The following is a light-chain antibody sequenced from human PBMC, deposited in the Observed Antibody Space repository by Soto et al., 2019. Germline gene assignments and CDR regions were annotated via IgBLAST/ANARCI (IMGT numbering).Light chain of an antibody. CDR2: AAS. Sequence: DIQMTQSPFSLSASVGDRVTITCRASQTISTYLNWYQQRPGRAPKLLVHAASNLRDGTPSRFSGSGSETDFTLTISSLQPEDFATYYCPQNDDAPTTFGPGTKVTMK. J-gene: IGKJ3*01. V-gene: IGKV1-39*01. CDR1: QTISTY. CDR3: PQNDDAPTT.